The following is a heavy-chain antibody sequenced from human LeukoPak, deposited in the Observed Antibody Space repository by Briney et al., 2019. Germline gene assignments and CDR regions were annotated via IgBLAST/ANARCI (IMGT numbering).Heavy chain of an antibody. D-gene: IGHD3-10*01. V-gene: IGHV4-61*02. Sequence: SETLSLTCTVSGGSISSSSYYWSWIRQPAGKGLEWIGRIYTSGSTNYNPSLKSRVTMSVDTSKNQFSLKLSSVTAADTAVYYCARVGTESLAMVRGGKPLHYYYYYKDVWGKGTTVTVSS. CDR3: ARVGTESLAMVRGGKPLHYYYYYKDV. CDR2: IYTSGST. CDR1: GGSISSSSYY. J-gene: IGHJ6*03.